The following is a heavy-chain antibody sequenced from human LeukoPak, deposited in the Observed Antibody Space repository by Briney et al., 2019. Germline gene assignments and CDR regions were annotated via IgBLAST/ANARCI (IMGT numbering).Heavy chain of an antibody. CDR2: INPNNGGT. Sequence: ASVKVSCKASRNIFTRYYIHWVRQAPGQGLEWMGWINPNNGGTKYAQKFQGRVTMTTDTSITTAYMELSRLRSDDTAMYYCVRDRGSSWFADYWGQGTLLTVSS. D-gene: IGHD6-13*01. J-gene: IGHJ4*02. CDR3: VRDRGSSWFADY. CDR1: RNIFTRYY. V-gene: IGHV1-2*02.